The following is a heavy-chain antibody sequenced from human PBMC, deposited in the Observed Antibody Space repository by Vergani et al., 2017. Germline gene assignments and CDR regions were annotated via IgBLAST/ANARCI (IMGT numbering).Heavy chain of an antibody. CDR1: GFTFSDYY. CDR3: ARGRERGFLVTTWAYYYYGMDV. CDR2: ISSSGSTI. V-gene: IGHV3-11*01. Sequence: QVQLVESGGGLVKPGGSLRLSCAASGFTFSDYYMSWIRQAPGKGLEWVSYISSSGSTIYYADSVKGRFTISRDNAKNSLYLQMNSLRAEDTAVYYCARGRERGFLVTTWAYYYYGMDVWGQGTTVTVSS. D-gene: IGHD4-17*01. J-gene: IGHJ6*02.